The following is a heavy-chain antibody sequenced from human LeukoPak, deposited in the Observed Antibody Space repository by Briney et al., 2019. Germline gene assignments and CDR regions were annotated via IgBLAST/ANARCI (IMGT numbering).Heavy chain of an antibody. CDR2: INTNTGNP. CDR3: ARDLGGYSYGYTGWFDP. Sequence: ASVNVSCKASGYTFTSYGISWVRQAPGQGLEWMGWINTNTGNPTYAQGFTGRFVFSLDTSVSTAYLQISSLKAEDTAVYYCARDLGGYSYGYTGWFDPWGQGTLVTVSS. CDR1: GYTFTSYG. D-gene: IGHD5-18*01. J-gene: IGHJ5*02. V-gene: IGHV7-4-1*02.